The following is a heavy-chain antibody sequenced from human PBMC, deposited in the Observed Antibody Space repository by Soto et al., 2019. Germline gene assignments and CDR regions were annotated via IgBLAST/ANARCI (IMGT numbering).Heavy chain of an antibody. J-gene: IGHJ6*02. V-gene: IGHV3-30*18. CDR3: AKGSVPAAIAYYYCGMDV. D-gene: IGHD2-2*01. CDR2: ISYDGSNK. CDR1: GFTFSSYG. Sequence: QVQLVESGGGVVQPGRSLRLSCAASGFTFSSYGMHWVRQAPGKGLEWVALISYDGSNKYYADSVKGRFTISRDNSKNTLYLQINSLRAEDTAVYYCAKGSVPAAIAYYYCGMDVWGQGTTVTGSS.